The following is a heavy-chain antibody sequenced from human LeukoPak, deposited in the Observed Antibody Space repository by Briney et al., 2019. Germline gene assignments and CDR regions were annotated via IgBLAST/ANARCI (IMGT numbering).Heavy chain of an antibody. CDR1: GFTFSSYA. D-gene: IGHD5-18*01. J-gene: IGHJ4*02. Sequence: PGRSLRLSCAASGFTFSSYAMHWVRQAPGKGLEWVAVISYDGSNKYYADSVKGRFTISRDNSKNTLYLQMNSLRAEDTAVYYCARDGPPVQLWPAGYFDYWGQGTLVTASS. V-gene: IGHV3-30*04. CDR3: ARDGPPVQLWPAGYFDY. CDR2: ISYDGSNK.